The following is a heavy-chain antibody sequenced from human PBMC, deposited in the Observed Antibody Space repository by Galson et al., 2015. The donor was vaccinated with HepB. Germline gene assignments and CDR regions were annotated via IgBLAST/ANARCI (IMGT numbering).Heavy chain of an antibody. J-gene: IGHJ6*02. D-gene: IGHD3-3*01. CDR2: ISSDGNNK. CDR1: GFTFNRNA. CDR3: AKDQRFSYYYGLDV. V-gene: IGHV3-30*18. Sequence: SLRLSCAASGFTFNRNAMHWVRQAPGKGLEWVAVISSDGNNKYYGDSVKGRFTISRDNSKNTPSLQMNSLRAEDTAVYYCAKDQRFSYYYGLDVWGQGTTVTVSS.